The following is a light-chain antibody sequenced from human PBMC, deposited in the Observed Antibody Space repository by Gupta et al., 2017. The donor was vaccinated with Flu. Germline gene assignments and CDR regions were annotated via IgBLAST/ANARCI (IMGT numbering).Light chain of an antibody. Sequence: GIPARFSGSGSGTDFTLTISSLQPEDFAAYYCQQSYSSQMYTFGQGTRLEIK. CDR3: QQSYSSQMYT. V-gene: IGKV1-39*01. J-gene: IGKJ2*01.